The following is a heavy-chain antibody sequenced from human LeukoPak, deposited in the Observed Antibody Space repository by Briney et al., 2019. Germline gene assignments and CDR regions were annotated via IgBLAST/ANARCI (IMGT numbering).Heavy chain of an antibody. Sequence: SETLSLTCTVSGGSIISYYWNWIRQPPRKGLEGIGYIYYSGSTNHNPSLKSRVTISVDTSKNQFSLKLSSVTAADTAMYYCARETCSGGYCYLLDYWGQGTLVTVSS. J-gene: IGHJ4*02. D-gene: IGHD2-15*01. CDR1: GGSIISYY. V-gene: IGHV4-59*01. CDR2: IYYSGST. CDR3: ARETCSGGYCYLLDY.